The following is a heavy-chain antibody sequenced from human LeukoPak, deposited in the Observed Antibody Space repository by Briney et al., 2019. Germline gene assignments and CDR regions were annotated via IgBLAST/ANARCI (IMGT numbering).Heavy chain of an antibody. CDR2: ISAYNGNT. D-gene: IGHD2-21*02. CDR3: ARVNVVSVVVTVSRANWFDP. V-gene: IGHV1-18*01. Sequence: GASVKVSCKASGYTFTSYGISWVRQAPGQGLEWMGWISAYNGNTNYAQKLQGRVTMTTDTSTSTAYMELRSLRSDDTAVYYCARVNVVSVVVTVSRANWFDPWGQGTLVTVSS. J-gene: IGHJ5*02. CDR1: GYTFTSYG.